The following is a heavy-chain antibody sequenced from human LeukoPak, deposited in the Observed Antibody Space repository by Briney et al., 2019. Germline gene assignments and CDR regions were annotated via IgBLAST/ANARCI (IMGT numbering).Heavy chain of an antibody. Sequence: GGSLRLSCAASGFTFDDYAMHWVRQAPGKGLEWVSGISWNSGSIGYADSVKGRFTISRDNAKNSLYLQMNSLRAEDTALYYCAKDRNPGWEWPQFDYWGQGTLVTVSS. CDR2: ISWNSGSI. D-gene: IGHD3-3*01. CDR1: GFTFDDYA. V-gene: IGHV3-9*01. CDR3: AKDRNPGWEWPQFDY. J-gene: IGHJ4*02.